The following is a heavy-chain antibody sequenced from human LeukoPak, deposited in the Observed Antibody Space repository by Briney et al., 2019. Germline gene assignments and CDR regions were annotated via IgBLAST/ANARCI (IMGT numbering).Heavy chain of an antibody. CDR2: ISGSGGST. D-gene: IGHD3-22*01. CDR3: AKARYASSGYYYGY. J-gene: IGHJ4*02. Sequence: PGGSLRLSCAVSGLTVTDNYMSWVRQAPRKGVEWVSAISGSGGSTYYADSVKGRFTISRDNSKNTLYLQMNSLRAEDTAVYYCAKARYASSGYYYGYWGQGTLVTVSS. V-gene: IGHV3-23*01. CDR1: GLTVTDNY.